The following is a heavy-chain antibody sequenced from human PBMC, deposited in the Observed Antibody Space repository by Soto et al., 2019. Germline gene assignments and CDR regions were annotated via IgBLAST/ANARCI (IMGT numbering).Heavy chain of an antibody. Sequence: EVQLVESGGGLVQPGGSLRLSCAASGFTFSSYSMNWVRQAPGKGLEWVSYISSSSSPIYYADSVKGRFTISRDNAKNSLYLQMNSLRAEDTAVYYCAREDCSSASCYYYYYMDVWGKGTTVTVSS. J-gene: IGHJ6*03. CDR1: GFTFSSYS. CDR3: AREDCSSASCYYYYYMDV. D-gene: IGHD2-2*01. CDR2: ISSSSSPI. V-gene: IGHV3-48*01.